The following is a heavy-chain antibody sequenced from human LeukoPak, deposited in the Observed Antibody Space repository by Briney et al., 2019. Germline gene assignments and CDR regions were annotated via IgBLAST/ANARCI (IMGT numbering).Heavy chain of an antibody. D-gene: IGHD4-11*01. CDR1: GGSISSGGYS. CDR2: IYHSGST. V-gene: IGHV4-30-2*01. J-gene: IGHJ4*02. Sequence: SETLSLTCAVSGGSISSGGYSWSWIRQPPGKGLEWIGYIYHSGSTYYNPSLKSRVTISVDRSKNQFSLKLSSVTAADTAVYYCARGTPRVTFDYWGQGALVTVSS. CDR3: ARGTPRVTFDY.